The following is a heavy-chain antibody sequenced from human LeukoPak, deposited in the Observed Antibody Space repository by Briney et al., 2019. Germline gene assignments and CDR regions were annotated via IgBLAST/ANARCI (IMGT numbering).Heavy chain of an antibody. Sequence: GRSLRLSCAASGFTFSSYGMHWVRQAPGKGLEWVAVIWYDGSNKYYADSVKGRFTISRDNSMNTLYLQMNSLRAEDTAVYYCARDGVYCSSTSCYLDYWGQGTLVTVSS. J-gene: IGHJ4*02. V-gene: IGHV3-33*01. D-gene: IGHD2-2*01. CDR3: ARDGVYCSSTSCYLDY. CDR2: IWYDGSNK. CDR1: GFTFSSYG.